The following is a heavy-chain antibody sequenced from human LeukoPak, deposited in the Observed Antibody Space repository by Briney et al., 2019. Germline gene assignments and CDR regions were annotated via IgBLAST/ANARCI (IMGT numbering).Heavy chain of an antibody. CDR3: ARAYYCGGDCYSSAFDI. J-gene: IGHJ3*02. CDR2: INANTGDT. Sequence: ASVKVSCKTSGYTFIGYYMHWVRQAPGQGLEWMGWINANTGDTNYAQSFQGRVTMTRDTSVSTAYMELSRLTSEDTAVYYCARAYYCGGDCYSSAFDIWGQGTMVTVSS. D-gene: IGHD2-21*02. V-gene: IGHV1-2*02. CDR1: GYTFIGYY.